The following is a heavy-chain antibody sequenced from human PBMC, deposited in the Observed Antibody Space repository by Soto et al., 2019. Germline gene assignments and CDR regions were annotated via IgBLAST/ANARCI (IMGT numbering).Heavy chain of an antibody. CDR3: AKDRRSIWTKNWFDP. CDR2: ISYDGSNK. Sequence: GGSLRISCAASGFTFSSYGMHWVRQAPGKGLEWVAVISYDGSNKYYADSVKGRFTISRDNSKNTLYLQMNTLRAEDTAVYYCAKDRRSIWTKNWFDPWGHGTLVTVSS. D-gene: IGHD6-6*01. J-gene: IGHJ5*02. CDR1: GFTFSSYG. V-gene: IGHV3-30*18.